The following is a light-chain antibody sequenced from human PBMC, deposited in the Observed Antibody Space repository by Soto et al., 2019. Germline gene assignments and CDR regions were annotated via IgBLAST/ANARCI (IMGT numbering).Light chain of an antibody. CDR1: QRVSSSY. CDR2: GAS. V-gene: IGKV3-20*01. J-gene: IGKJ2*01. Sequence: ETVLTQSPGTLSLSPGERATLSCRTSQRVSSSYLAWYHQKPGQAPRLLIYGASSRATGIPDRFSGSGSGTDFTLTISRLEPEDFAVYYCQQYGSSAMYTFGQGTKLEIK. CDR3: QQYGSSAMYT.